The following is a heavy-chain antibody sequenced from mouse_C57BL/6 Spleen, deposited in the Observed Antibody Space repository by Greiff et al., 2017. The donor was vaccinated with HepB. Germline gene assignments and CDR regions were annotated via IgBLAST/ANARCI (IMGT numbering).Heavy chain of an antibody. Sequence: QVQLQQPGAELVKPGASVKLSCKASGYTFTSYWMHWVKQRPGQGLEWIGMIHPNSGSTNYNEKFKSKATLTVDKSSSTAYMQLSSLTSEDSAVYYCAREDGNYHYSIDYWGQGTSVTVSS. CDR1: GYTFTSYW. J-gene: IGHJ4*01. CDR2: IHPNSGST. CDR3: AREDGNYHYSIDY. V-gene: IGHV1-64*01. D-gene: IGHD2-1*01.